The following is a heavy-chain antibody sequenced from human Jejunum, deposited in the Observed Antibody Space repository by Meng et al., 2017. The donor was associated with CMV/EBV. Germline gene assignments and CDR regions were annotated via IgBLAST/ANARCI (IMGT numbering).Heavy chain of an antibody. CDR1: GFNFKDDW. CDR3: TRALDY. CDR2: IRYDGGER. Sequence: FCSAAGFNFKDDWMDWGRQAPGRGLEWVGNIRYDGGERYYVNSVEGRFFIYRDNARNTLYLQMNSLRGDDSAIYYCTRALDYWGQGTPVTVSS. V-gene: IGHV3-7*04. J-gene: IGHJ4*02.